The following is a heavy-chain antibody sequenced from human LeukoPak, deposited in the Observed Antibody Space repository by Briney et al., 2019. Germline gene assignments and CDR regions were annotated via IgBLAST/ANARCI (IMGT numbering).Heavy chain of an antibody. V-gene: IGHV1-2*02. Sequence: ASVKVSCKASGYTFTGYYMHWVRQAPGQGLEWMGWINPNSGGTNYAQKFQGRVTMTRDTSISTAYMELSRLRSDDTAVYYCARRGRYYYDSSGCFDYWGQGTLVTVSS. J-gene: IGHJ4*02. CDR3: ARRGRYYYDSSGCFDY. D-gene: IGHD3-22*01. CDR2: INPNSGGT. CDR1: GYTFTGYY.